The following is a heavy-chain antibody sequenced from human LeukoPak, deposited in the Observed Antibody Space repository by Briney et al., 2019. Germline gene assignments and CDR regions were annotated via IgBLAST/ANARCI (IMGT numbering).Heavy chain of an antibody. CDR3: ARSIYDFWSGYYTRWFDP. CDR2: IYYSGST. J-gene: IGHJ5*02. D-gene: IGHD3-3*01. Sequence: SETLSLTCTVSGGSVSSGSYYWSWIRQPPGKGLEWIGYIYYSGSTNYNPSLKSRVTISVDTSKNQFSLKLSSVTAADTAVYYCARSIYDFWSGYYTRWFDPWGQGTLVTVSS. CDR1: GGSVSSGSYY. V-gene: IGHV4-61*01.